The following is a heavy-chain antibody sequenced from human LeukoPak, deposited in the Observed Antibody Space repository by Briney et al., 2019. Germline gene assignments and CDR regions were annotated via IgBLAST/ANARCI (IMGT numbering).Heavy chain of an antibody. CDR3: ARRTRGYSYGPYYYGMDV. CDR1: GGSFSGYY. D-gene: IGHD5-18*01. Sequence: SETLSLTCAVYGGSFSGYYWSWIRQPPGKGLEWIGEINHSGSTNYNPSLKRRVTISVDTSKNQFSLKLSSVTAADTAVYYCARRTRGYSYGPYYYGMDVWGQGTTVTVSS. CDR2: INHSGST. V-gene: IGHV4-34*01. J-gene: IGHJ6*02.